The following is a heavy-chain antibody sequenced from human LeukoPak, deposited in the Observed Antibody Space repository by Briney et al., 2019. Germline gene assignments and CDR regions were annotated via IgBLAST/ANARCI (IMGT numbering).Heavy chain of an antibody. CDR3: AKTGDFWSGYQYYFDY. J-gene: IGHJ4*02. Sequence: PGGSLRLSCAASGFTFSSSAMSWVRQVPGKGLEWVSGISASGGSTSYADSVRGRFTISRDNSKNTLYLQMNSLRAEDTAVYYCAKTGDFWSGYQYYFDYWGQGTLVTVSS. D-gene: IGHD3-3*01. V-gene: IGHV3-23*01. CDR1: GFTFSSSA. CDR2: ISASGGST.